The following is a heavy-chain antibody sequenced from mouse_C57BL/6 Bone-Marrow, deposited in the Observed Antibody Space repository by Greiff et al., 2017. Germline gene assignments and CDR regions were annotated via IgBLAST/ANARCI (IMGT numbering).Heavy chain of an antibody. V-gene: IGHV5-4*03. D-gene: IGHD4-1*01. CDR3: ARVWDGADY. Sequence: EVKLVESGGGLVKPGGSLKLSCAASGFTFSSYAMSWVRQTPEKRLEWVATISDGGSYTDYPDNVKGRFTISRDNAKNNLYLQMSHLKSEDTAMDYCARVWDGADYWGQGTTVTVSS. CDR1: GFTFSSYA. CDR2: ISDGGSYT. J-gene: IGHJ2*01.